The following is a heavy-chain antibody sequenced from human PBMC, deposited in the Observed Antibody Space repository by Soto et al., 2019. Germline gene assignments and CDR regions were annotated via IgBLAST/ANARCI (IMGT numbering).Heavy chain of an antibody. D-gene: IGHD5-12*01. CDR2: ISSSSSYI. Sequence: EVQLVESGGGLVKPGGSLRLSCAASGFTFSSYSMNWVRQAPGKGLEWVSSISSSSSYIYYADSVKGRFPISRDNAKNSLYLQMNSLRAEDTAVYYCARVAPPRYSGYENDFDYWGQGTLVTVSS. V-gene: IGHV3-21*01. CDR3: ARVAPPRYSGYENDFDY. CDR1: GFTFSSYS. J-gene: IGHJ4*02.